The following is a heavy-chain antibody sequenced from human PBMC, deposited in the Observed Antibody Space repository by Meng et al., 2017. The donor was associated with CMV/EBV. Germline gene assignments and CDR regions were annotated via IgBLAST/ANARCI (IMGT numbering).Heavy chain of an antibody. D-gene: IGHD3-10*01. V-gene: IGHV4-34*01. CDR1: GGSFSGYY. CDR2: INHSGST. CDR3: ARESMVRGED. Sequence: QGQLQQWGRGLLKPSETLSRPCAVYGGSFSGYYWSWIRQPPGKGLEWIGEINHSGSTNYNPSLKSRVTISVDTSKNQFSLKLSSVTAADTAVYYCARESMVRGEDWGQGTLVTVSS. J-gene: IGHJ4*02.